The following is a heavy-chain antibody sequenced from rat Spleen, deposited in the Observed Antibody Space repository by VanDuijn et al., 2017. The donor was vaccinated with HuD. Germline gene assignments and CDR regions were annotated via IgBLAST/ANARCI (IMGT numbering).Heavy chain of an antibody. CDR2: IQNGGNT. D-gene: IGHD1-12*02. CDR3: ARSAKYYYDGSYYYVHFDY. J-gene: IGHJ2*01. Sequence: QVHLKESGPGLVQSSQTLSLTCTVSGLSLTSYHVHWVRQPPGKGLEWMGRIQNGGNTDYNSGLKSRLSISRDTSKSQVFLKMNSVQTEDTAMYFCARSAKYYYDGSYYYVHFDYWGQGVMVTVSS. CDR1: GLSLTSYH. V-gene: IGHV2-27*01.